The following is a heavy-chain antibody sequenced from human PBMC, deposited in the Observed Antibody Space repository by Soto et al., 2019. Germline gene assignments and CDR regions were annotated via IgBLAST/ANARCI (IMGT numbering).Heavy chain of an antibody. CDR1: GFTFSSYS. J-gene: IGHJ3*02. CDR3: ASCYDSSGYYYTFDI. D-gene: IGHD3-22*01. CDR2: ISSSSSYI. Sequence: GGSLRLSCAASGFTFSSYSMNWVRQAPGKGLEWVSSISSSSSYIYYADSVKGRFTISRDNAKNSLYLQMNSLRAEDTAVYYCASCYDSSGYYYTFDIWGQGTMVTVSS. V-gene: IGHV3-21*01.